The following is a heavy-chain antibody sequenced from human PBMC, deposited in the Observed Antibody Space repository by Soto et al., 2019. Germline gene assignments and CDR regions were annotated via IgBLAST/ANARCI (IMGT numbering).Heavy chain of an antibody. D-gene: IGHD3-10*01. CDR1: GYTFTSYG. J-gene: IGHJ4*02. CDR3: ATTVLLWFGESCDY. Sequence: QVQLVQSGAEVKKPGASVKVSCKASGYTFTSYGISWVRQAPGKVLEWMGWISAYNGNTNYAHKLQGRVTMTTDTSTSTDYRELRSLRSDDTAVYDCATTVLLWFGESCDYWGQGTLVTVSS. V-gene: IGHV1-18*01. CDR2: ISAYNGNT.